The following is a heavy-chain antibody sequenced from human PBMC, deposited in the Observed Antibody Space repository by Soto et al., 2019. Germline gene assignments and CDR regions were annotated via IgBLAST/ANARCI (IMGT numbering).Heavy chain of an antibody. CDR2: ISYDGSNK. CDR1: GFTFSSYG. J-gene: IGHJ6*02. Sequence: GGSLRLSCAASGFTFSSYGMHWVRQXPGKGLEWVAVISYDGSNKYYADSVKGRFTISRDNSKNTLYLQMNSLRAEDTAVYYCAKEVVVTAIPSAYYYYGMDVWGQGTTVTVSS. V-gene: IGHV3-30*18. CDR3: AKEVVVTAIPSAYYYYGMDV. D-gene: IGHD2-21*02.